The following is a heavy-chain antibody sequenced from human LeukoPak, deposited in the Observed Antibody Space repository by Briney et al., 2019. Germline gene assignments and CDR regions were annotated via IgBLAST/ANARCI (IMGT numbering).Heavy chain of an antibody. CDR1: GGSFSGYY. CDR2: INHSGRT. CDR3: ATADPLGYCSGGSCYLPNWYFDL. J-gene: IGHJ2*01. V-gene: IGHV4-34*01. Sequence: SETLSLTCAVYGGSFSGYYWSWIRQPPGKGLEWIGEINHSGRTNYNPALKSRVTISVDTSKNQFSLKLSSVTAADTAVYYCATADPLGYCSGGSCYLPNWYFDLWGRGTLVTVSS. D-gene: IGHD2-15*01.